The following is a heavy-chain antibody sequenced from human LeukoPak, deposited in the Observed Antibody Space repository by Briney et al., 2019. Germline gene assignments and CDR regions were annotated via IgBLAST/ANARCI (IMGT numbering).Heavy chain of an antibody. CDR2: TYHKSKWFN. V-gene: IGHV6-1*01. CDR3: ARGQDYYYGMDV. Sequence: SQTLSLTCAISGDSVSRYSAAWNWIRQSPSRGLEWLGRTYHKSKWFNDYAESVKSRITVNPDTSKNQFSLHLNSVTPDDTAVYFCARGQDYYYGMDVWGQGTTVTVSS. CDR1: GDSVSRYSAA. J-gene: IGHJ6*02.